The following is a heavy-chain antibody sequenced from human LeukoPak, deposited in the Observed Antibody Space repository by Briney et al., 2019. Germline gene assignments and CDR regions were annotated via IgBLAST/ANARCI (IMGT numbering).Heavy chain of an antibody. J-gene: IGHJ6*02. CDR1: GFTFSSYG. CDR3: ARAAMVMGYYYYGMDV. Sequence: GGSLRLSCAASGFTFSSYGMHWVRQAPGKGLEWVAVIWYDGSNKYYADSVKGRFTISRDNSKNTLYLQMNSLRAEDTAVYYCARAAMVMGYYYYGMDVWGQGTTVTVSS. D-gene: IGHD5-18*01. CDR2: IWYDGSNK. V-gene: IGHV3-33*01.